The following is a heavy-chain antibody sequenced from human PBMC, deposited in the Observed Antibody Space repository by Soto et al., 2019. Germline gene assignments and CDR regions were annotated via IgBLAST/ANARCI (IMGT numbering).Heavy chain of an antibody. CDR3: ARQTGLGATNY. Sequence: GGSLRLSCAGSGFTFNNFWMHWVRQAPGKGLVWVARINTDGSVTSLADSVKGRFTISRDNAKSTLYLQMNSLRAEDSARYYCARQTGLGATNYWGRGTLVTVSS. D-gene: IGHD1-26*01. J-gene: IGHJ4*02. V-gene: IGHV3-74*01. CDR2: INTDGSVT. CDR1: GFTFNNFW.